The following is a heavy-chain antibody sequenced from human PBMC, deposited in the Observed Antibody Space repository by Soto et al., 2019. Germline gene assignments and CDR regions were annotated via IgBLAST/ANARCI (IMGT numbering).Heavy chain of an antibody. Sequence: PGGSLRLSCAASGFTFTNYWMHWVRQAPGKGLVWVSRINSDGSSISYADSVKGRFTISRDNAKNTLYLQMNSLRAEDTAVYYCASPMTTAPRNAFDIWGQGTMVTVSS. D-gene: IGHD4-17*01. CDR1: GFTFTNYW. V-gene: IGHV3-74*01. CDR3: ASPMTTAPRNAFDI. CDR2: INSDGSSI. J-gene: IGHJ3*02.